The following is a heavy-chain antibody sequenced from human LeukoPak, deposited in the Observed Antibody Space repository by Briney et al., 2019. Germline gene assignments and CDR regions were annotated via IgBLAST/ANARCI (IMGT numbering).Heavy chain of an antibody. CDR3: ASSGPFSDY. CDR2: IYYSGST. D-gene: IGHD3-10*01. CDR1: GGSISSYY. Sequence: SETLSLTCTVSGGSISSYYWSWIRQPPGKGLEWIGYIYYSGSTNYNPSLKSRVTISVDTSKNQFSLKLSSVTAADTAVYYCASSGPFSDYWGQGTLVTVSS. J-gene: IGHJ4*02. V-gene: IGHV4-59*08.